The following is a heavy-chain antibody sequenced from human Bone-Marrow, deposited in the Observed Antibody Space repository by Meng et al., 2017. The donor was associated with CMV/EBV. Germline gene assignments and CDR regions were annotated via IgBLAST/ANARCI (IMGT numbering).Heavy chain of an antibody. V-gene: IGHV3-73*01. D-gene: IGHD6-6*01. Sequence: LSLTCAASGFTFSGSAMHWVRRASGKGLEWVGRIRSKANSYATAYAASVKGRFTISRDDSKNTAYLQMNSLKTEDTAVYYCTRLREQLVYYYGMDVWGQGTTVTVSS. J-gene: IGHJ6*02. CDR2: IRSKANSYAT. CDR3: TRLREQLVYYYGMDV. CDR1: GFTFSGSA.